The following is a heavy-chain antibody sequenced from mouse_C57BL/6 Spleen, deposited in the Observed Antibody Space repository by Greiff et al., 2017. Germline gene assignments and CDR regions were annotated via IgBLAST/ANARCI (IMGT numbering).Heavy chain of an antibody. CDR1: GYTFTSYW. D-gene: IGHD1-1*01. V-gene: IGHV1-55*01. CDR2: IYPGSGST. J-gene: IGHJ2*01. Sequence: QVQLQQPGAELVKPGASVKMSCKASGYTFTSYWITWVKQRPGQGLEWVGDIYPGSGSTNYNEKLKSKATLTVDTSSSTAYMQLSSLTSEDSAVYYCATAYGSSLYFDYWGQGTTLTVSS. CDR3: ATAYGSSLYFDY.